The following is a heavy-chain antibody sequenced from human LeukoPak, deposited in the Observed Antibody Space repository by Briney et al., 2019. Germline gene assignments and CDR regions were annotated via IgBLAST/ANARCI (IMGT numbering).Heavy chain of an antibody. D-gene: IGHD6-19*01. CDR1: GITVSSNY. J-gene: IGHJ3*01. CDR2: IYGGGST. CDR3: ATLAVAGAENAFDF. V-gene: IGHV3-66*01. Sequence: PGGSLRLSCAASGITVSSNYMSWVRQAPGKGLEWVSVIYGGGSTYYADSVKGRFTISGDNSKNTLYLQMNSLRAEDTAVYYCATLAVAGAENAFDFWGLGTMVTLSS.